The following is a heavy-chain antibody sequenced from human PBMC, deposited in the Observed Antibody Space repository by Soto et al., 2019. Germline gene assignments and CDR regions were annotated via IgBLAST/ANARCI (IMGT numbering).Heavy chain of an antibody. Sequence: SSFKVSFKASGVTFSSYSIIWVRQAPVQGLEWMGGSIPIFGTANYAQKFQGRVTITADESTSTAYMELSSLRSEDTAVYYCASEGNVWSGYEFDPWGQGTLVTVSS. CDR2: SIPIFGTA. J-gene: IGHJ5*02. CDR3: ASEGNVWSGYEFDP. V-gene: IGHV1-69*13. D-gene: IGHD3-3*01. CDR1: GVTFSSYS.